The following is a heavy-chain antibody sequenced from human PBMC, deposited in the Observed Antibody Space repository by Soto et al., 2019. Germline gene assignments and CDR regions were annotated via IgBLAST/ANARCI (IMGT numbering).Heavy chain of an antibody. CDR3: ASGAGYSSSWYVFYY. CDR2: INHSGST. Sequence: PSETLSLTCAVYGGSFSGYYWSWIRQPPGKGLEWIGEINHSGSTNYNPSLKSRVTISVDTSKNQFSLKLSSVTAADTAVYYCASGAGYSSSWYVFYYWGQGTLVTVSS. CDR1: GGSFSGYY. J-gene: IGHJ4*02. D-gene: IGHD6-13*01. V-gene: IGHV4-34*01.